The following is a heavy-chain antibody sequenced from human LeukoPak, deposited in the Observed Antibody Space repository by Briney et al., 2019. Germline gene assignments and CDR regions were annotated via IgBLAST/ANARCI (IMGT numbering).Heavy chain of an antibody. D-gene: IGHD7-27*01. CDR3: ARTVWGYFDY. J-gene: IGHJ4*02. Sequence: GGSLRLSCEASGFTFRNYPVHWVRQAPGKGLEWVSAISGSGGSTYYADSVKGRFTISRDNSKNTLYLQMNSLRAEDTAVYYCARTVWGYFDYWGQGTLVTVSS. CDR2: ISGSGGST. V-gene: IGHV3-23*01. CDR1: GFTFRNYP.